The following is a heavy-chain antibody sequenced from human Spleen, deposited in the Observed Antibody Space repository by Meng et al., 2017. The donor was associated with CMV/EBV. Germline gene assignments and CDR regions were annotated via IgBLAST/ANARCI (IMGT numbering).Heavy chain of an antibody. V-gene: IGHV1-46*01. Sequence: ASVKVSCKASGYTFTSYFMHWVRQAPGQGLEWMGVINPSGGSTTYAQKFQGRVTMTRDTSTSTVYMELSSLRSEDTAVYYCARDGLVGSIVGATPGAFDIWGQGTMVTVSS. CDR2: INPSGGST. J-gene: IGHJ3*02. CDR3: ARDGLVGSIVGATPGAFDI. D-gene: IGHD1-26*01. CDR1: GYTFTSYF.